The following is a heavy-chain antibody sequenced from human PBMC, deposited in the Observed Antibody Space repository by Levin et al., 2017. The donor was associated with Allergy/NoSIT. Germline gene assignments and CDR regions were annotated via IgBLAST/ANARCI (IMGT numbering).Heavy chain of an antibody. CDR2: IYWDDEK. V-gene: IGHV2-70*11. CDR3: ARSLDSTARLTLLY. Sequence: VSGPTLVKPTQTLTLTCTFSGFSDTTSGMSVSWIRQPPGKALEWLARIYWDDEKYYSTSLKTRLTISKDTSKNQVVLTMTDMDPADTATYYCARSLDSTARLTLLYWGQGALVTVSS. J-gene: IGHJ4*02. CDR1: GFSDTTSGMS. D-gene: IGHD3-22*01.